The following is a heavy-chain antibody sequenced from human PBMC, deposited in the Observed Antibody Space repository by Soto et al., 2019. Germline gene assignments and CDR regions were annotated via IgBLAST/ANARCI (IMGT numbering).Heavy chain of an antibody. CDR2: ISYDGSNK. Sequence: PGGSLRLSCAASGFTFSSYGMHWVRQAPGKGLEWVAVISYDGSNKYYADSVKGRFTISRDNSKNTLYLQMNSLRAEDTAVYYCAKGGRSQNYYYYYMDVWGKGTTVTVSS. D-gene: IGHD1-26*01. CDR1: GFTFSSYG. CDR3: AKGGRSQNYYYYYMDV. V-gene: IGHV3-30*18. J-gene: IGHJ6*03.